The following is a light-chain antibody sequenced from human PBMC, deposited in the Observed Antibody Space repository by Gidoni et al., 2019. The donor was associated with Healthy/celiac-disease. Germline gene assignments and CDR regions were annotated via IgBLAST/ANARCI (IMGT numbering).Light chain of an antibody. CDR2: LGS. CDR3: LQALQTPYT. V-gene: IGKV2-28*01. J-gene: IGKJ2*01. Sequence: DIVMTQSPLSQPVTPGEPASISCRSSQSLLHSDGYNYLDWYLQKPGQSPQLLIYLGSDRASGVPDRFSGSGSGTDFTLKISRVEAEDVGVYYCLQALQTPYTFGQGTKLDIK. CDR1: QSLLHSDGYNY.